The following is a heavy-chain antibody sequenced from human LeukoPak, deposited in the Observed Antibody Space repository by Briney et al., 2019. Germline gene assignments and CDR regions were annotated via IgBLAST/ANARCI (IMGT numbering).Heavy chain of an antibody. D-gene: IGHD2-21*02. CDR3: ARAEVVTTTISYY. CDR1: GFTFSSYW. CDR2: INHNGNVN. J-gene: IGHJ4*02. Sequence: GGSLRLSCAASGFTFSSYWMNWARQAPGKGLEWVASINHNGNVNYYVDSVKGRFTTSRDNAKNSLYLQMSNLRAEDTAVYYCARAEVVTTTISYYWGQGTLVTVSS. V-gene: IGHV3-7*03.